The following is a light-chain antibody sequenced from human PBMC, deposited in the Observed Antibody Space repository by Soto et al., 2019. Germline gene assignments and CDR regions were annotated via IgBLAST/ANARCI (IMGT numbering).Light chain of an antibody. CDR3: SSFATTDTPMV. J-gene: IGLJ2*01. CDR2: DVS. V-gene: IGLV2-14*03. Sequence: QSALTQPVSVSGSPGQSITISCTGTSSDVGGYNHVSWYQQHPGEAPKLMIYDVSSRPSGVSNRFSGSKAADTASLTISGLQAEDEADYYCSSFATTDTPMVFGGGTKLTVL. CDR1: SSDVGGYNH.